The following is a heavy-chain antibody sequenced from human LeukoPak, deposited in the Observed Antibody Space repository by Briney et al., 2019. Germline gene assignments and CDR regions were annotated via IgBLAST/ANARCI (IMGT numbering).Heavy chain of an antibody. CDR2: IYYSGST. Sequence: SETLSLTCTVSGVSISSSSYYWGWLRQPPGKGLEWIGSIYYSGSTYYNPSLKSRVTISVDTSKNQFSLKLSSVTAADTAVYYCATDADCSGGSCYFDYWGQGTLVTVSS. CDR1: GVSISSSSYY. V-gene: IGHV4-39*07. CDR3: ATDADCSGGSCYFDY. J-gene: IGHJ4*02. D-gene: IGHD2-15*01.